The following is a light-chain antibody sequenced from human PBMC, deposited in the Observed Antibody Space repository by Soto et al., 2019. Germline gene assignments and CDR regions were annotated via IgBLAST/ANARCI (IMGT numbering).Light chain of an antibody. V-gene: IGLV2-14*01. CDR2: DVS. CDR3: SSYTRSSTYA. CDR1: SSDVGGYNY. J-gene: IGLJ1*01. Sequence: QSVLTQPASVSGSPGQSITISCTGTSSDVGGYNYVSWYQQHPGKAPKLMIYDVSNRPSGVSNRFSGSKSGNTASLTISGLQAEDEADYYCSSYTRSSTYAFGTATKVTVL.